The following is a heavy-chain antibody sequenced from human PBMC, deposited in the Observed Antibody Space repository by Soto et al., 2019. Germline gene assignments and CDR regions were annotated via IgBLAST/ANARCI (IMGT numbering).Heavy chain of an antibody. CDR3: ARGVGYYDDSGHRFYFDS. J-gene: IGHJ4*02. V-gene: IGHV4-39*01. CDR2: VFYSGST. CDR1: GDSISGTNYY. Sequence: SENLSLSCSVSGDSISGTNYYWGRIRQPPGKGLEWVGTVFYSGSTYYSPSLKGRVTISLDKPRNLFSLSVTSVTAADTAVYYCARGVGYYDDSGHRFYFDSWGQGTLVTVSS. D-gene: IGHD3-22*01.